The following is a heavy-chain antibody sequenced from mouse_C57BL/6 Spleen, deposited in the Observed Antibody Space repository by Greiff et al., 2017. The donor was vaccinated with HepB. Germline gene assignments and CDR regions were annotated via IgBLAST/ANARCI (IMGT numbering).Heavy chain of an antibody. V-gene: IGHV1-19*01. Sequence: VQLQQSGPVLVKPGASVKMSCKASGYTFTDYYMNWVKQSHGKSLEWIGVINPYNGGTSYNQKFKGKATLTVDKSSSTAYMELNSLTSEDSAVYYCARGGYGNSYYYAMDYWGQGTSVTVSS. CDR3: ARGGYGNSYYYAMDY. CDR1: GYTFTDYY. CDR2: INPYNGGT. D-gene: IGHD2-1*01. J-gene: IGHJ4*01.